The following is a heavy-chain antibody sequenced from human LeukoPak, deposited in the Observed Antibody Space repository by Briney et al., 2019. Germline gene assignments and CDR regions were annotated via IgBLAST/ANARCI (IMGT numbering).Heavy chain of an antibody. D-gene: IGHD3-16*02. J-gene: IGHJ4*02. CDR1: GGSISSYY. CDR2: IYYSGST. CDR3: ARALYDDYVWGSYRYFDY. Sequence: SETLSLTCTVSGGSISSYYWSWIRQPPGKGLEWSGYIYYSGSTNYNPSLKSRVTISVDTSKNQFSLKLSSVTAADTAVYYCARALYDDYVWGSYRYFDYWGQGTLVTVSS. V-gene: IGHV4-59*01.